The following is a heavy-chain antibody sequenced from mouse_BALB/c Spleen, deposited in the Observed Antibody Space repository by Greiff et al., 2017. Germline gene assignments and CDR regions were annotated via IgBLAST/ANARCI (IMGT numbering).Heavy chain of an antibody. D-gene: IGHD1-1*01. CDR2: ISDGGSYT. CDR1: GFTFSDYY. Sequence: VQLKQSGGGLVKPGGSLKLSCAASGFTFSDYYMYWVRQTPEKRLEWVATISDGGSYTYYPDSVKGRFTISRDNAKNNLYLQMSSLKSEDTAMYYCARAAYYYGSSYYAMDDWGQGTSVTVAA. CDR3: ARAAYYYGSSYYAMDD. J-gene: IGHJ4*01. V-gene: IGHV5-4*02.